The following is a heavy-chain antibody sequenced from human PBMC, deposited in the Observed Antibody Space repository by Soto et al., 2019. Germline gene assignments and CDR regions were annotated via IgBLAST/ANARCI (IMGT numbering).Heavy chain of an antibody. Sequence: QMQLQASGPGLVKPSETLSLTCTVSGGSIRSYFWSWIRQAPGTGLEWIGYIHHSGTTYYNPSLESRLTISLDRSKHKFSLNLTSVTAADTAVYYCARDIGFGESSLAYWGQGTLVNVSS. CDR1: GGSIRSYF. CDR2: IHHSGTT. V-gene: IGHV4-59*12. D-gene: IGHD3-10*01. J-gene: IGHJ4*02. CDR3: ARDIGFGESSLAY.